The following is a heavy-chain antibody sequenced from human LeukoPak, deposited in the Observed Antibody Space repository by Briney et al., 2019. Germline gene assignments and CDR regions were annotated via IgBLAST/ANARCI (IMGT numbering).Heavy chain of an antibody. CDR2: IYPGDSDT. D-gene: IGHD3-10*01. CDR1: GCRFTSYW. CDR3: ARSMGMVRGVIMDY. J-gene: IGHJ4*02. V-gene: IGHV5-51*01. Sequence: GGALQISCKGSGCRFTSYWIGWVRQLPGKGLEGRGMIYPGDSDTRYSPSFQGQVTISADKSISTAYLQWSSLKASDTAMYYCARSMGMVRGVIMDYWGQGTLVTVSS.